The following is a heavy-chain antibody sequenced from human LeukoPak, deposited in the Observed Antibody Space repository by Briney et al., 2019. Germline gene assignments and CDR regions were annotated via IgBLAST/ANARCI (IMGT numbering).Heavy chain of an antibody. CDR2: IYYRGST. D-gene: IGHD2-2*02. Sequence: KPSETLSLTCTVSGGSISSYYWSWIRQPPGKGLEWIGYIYYRGSTNYNPSLKSRVTISVDTSKTHFPLKLSSVTAADTAVYYCARGPPRWGYCSSTSCYTVDYWGQGTLVTVSS. J-gene: IGHJ4*02. CDR3: ARGPPRWGYCSSTSCYTVDY. V-gene: IGHV4-59*12. CDR1: GGSISSYY.